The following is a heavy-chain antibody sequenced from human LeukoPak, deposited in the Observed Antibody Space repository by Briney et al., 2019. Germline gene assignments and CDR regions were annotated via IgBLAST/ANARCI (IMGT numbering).Heavy chain of an antibody. Sequence: ETLSLTCTVSGDSINSLDLWSWVRQPPGKGLEWVANIKQDGSKKSYVDSVKGRFTISRDNAENTLYLQMNSLRAEDTGVYYCAPQQAYSPYNWFDPWGQGTLVTVSS. J-gene: IGHJ5*02. V-gene: IGHV3-7*01. D-gene: IGHD5-12*01. CDR2: IKQDGSKK. CDR1: GDSINSLDL. CDR3: APQQAYSPYNWFDP.